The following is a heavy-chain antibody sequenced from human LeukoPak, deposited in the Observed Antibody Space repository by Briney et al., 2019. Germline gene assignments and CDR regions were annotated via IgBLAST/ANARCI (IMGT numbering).Heavy chain of an antibody. Sequence: SETLSLTCAVYGGSFSGYYWSWIRQPPGKGLEWIGEINHSGSTNYNPSLKSRVTISVDTSKNQFSLKLSSVTAADTAVYYCARRKYSSGWANRKNNWFDPWGQGTLVTVSS. J-gene: IGHJ5*02. V-gene: IGHV4-34*01. D-gene: IGHD6-19*01. CDR2: INHSGST. CDR1: GGSFSGYY. CDR3: ARRKYSSGWANRKNNWFDP.